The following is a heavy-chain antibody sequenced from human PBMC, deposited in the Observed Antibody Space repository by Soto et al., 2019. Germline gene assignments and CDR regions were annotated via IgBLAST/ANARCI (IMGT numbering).Heavy chain of an antibody. J-gene: IGHJ4*02. CDR3: ARARQKGGNLFDY. Sequence: GASVKVSCKASGGTFSSYAISWVRQAPGQGLEWMGGIIPIFGTANYAQKFQGRVTITADESTSTAYMELSSLRSEDTAVYYCARARQKGGNLFDYWGLGTLVTAPQ. V-gene: IGHV1-69*13. CDR1: GGTFSSYA. D-gene: IGHD2-15*01. CDR2: IIPIFGTA.